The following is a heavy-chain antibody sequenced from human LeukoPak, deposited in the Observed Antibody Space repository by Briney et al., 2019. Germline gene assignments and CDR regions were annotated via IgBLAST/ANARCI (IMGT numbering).Heavy chain of an antibody. J-gene: IGHJ4*02. CDR1: GGSISSYY. Sequence: PSETLSLTCTVSGGSISSYYWSWIRQPTGKGLEWIGYIYYSGSTNYNPSLKSRVTISVDTSKNQFSLKLSSVTAADTAVYYCARMGRKYSSARLYYFGYWGQGTLVTVSS. D-gene: IGHD6-19*01. CDR3: ARMGRKYSSARLYYFGY. V-gene: IGHV4-59*12. CDR2: IYYSGST.